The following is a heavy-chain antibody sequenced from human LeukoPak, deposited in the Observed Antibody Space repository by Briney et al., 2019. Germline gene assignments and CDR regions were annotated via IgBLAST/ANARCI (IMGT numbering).Heavy chain of an antibody. CDR3: ASGLSVTASGDY. CDR2: NYSGGSI. D-gene: IGHD2-21*02. V-gene: IGHV3-53*01. CDR1: GFTVSSNY. J-gene: IGHJ4*02. Sequence: GGSLRLSCAVSGFTVSSNYMSWVRQAPGKGLEWVSVNYSGGSIYYSDSVKGRFTISRDDSKNTLYLQMNSLRAEDTAVYYCASGLSVTASGDYWGQGTLDTLPS.